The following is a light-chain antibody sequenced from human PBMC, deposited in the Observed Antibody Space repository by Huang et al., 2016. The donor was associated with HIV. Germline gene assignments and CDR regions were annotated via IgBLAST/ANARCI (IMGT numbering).Light chain of an antibody. J-gene: IGKJ4*01. Sequence: DIQMTQSPSSLSASVGDRVTITCRASQNIATYLSWYQQKPGKAPNLLIYSASNLQSGMTSRFSGSGSGTDFTLTVSSLQPEDFATYYCQQSYSYPLTFGGGTKVDIK. CDR1: QNIATY. CDR3: QQSYSYPLT. V-gene: IGKV1-39*01. CDR2: SAS.